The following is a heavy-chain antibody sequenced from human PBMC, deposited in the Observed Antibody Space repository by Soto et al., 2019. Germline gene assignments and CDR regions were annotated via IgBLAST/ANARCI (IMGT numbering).Heavy chain of an antibody. D-gene: IGHD3-10*01. CDR3: ARSSDYYGSGSYYYYYMDV. V-gene: IGHV6-1*01. Sequence: KQSQTLSLTCAISGDSVSSNSAAWNWIRQSPSRGLEWLGRTYYRSKWYNDYAVSVKSRITINPDTSKNQFSLQLNSVTPEDTAVYYCARSSDYYGSGSYYYYYMDVWGKGTTVTVSS. CDR2: TYYRSKWYN. J-gene: IGHJ6*03. CDR1: GDSVSSNSAA.